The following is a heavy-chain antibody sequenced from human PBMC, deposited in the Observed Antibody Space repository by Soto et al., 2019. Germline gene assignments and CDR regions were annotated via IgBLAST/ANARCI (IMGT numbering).Heavy chain of an antibody. V-gene: IGHV4-39*01. CDR3: ARFPHDNGPYYNIH. CDR1: DDSISTGNYY. J-gene: IGHJ4*02. CDR2: IYNTGST. D-gene: IGHD3-22*01. Sequence: QLQLQESGPGLVKPSETLSLTCTVSDDSISTGNYYWGWIRQPPGKGPEWIASIYNTGSTYYNPSFRSRVTMSVDTSKNQFSLKLRSVAAADTAVYSCARFPHDNGPYYNIHWGQGTLVTVAS.